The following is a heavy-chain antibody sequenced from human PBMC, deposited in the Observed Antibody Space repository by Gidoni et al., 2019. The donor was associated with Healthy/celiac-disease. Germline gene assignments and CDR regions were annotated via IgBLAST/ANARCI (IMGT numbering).Heavy chain of an antibody. J-gene: IGHJ4*02. CDR2: ISNDGSNK. D-gene: IGHD2-2*01. CDR1: GFTFRRYA. Sequence: QVPLVESGGGVVQPGRSLRLSCAASGFTFRRYAMHWVRQAPGTGLEWVACISNDGSNKYYADSVKGRFNISRDKSKNTLYLQMNSLRAEDTAVYYCAREIYRGYQLPVGDYFDYWGQGTLVTVSS. V-gene: IGHV3-30-3*01. CDR3: AREIYRGYQLPVGDYFDY.